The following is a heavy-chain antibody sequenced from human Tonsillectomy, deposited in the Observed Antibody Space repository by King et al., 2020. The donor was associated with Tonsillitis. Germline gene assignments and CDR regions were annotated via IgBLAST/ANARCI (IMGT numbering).Heavy chain of an antibody. CDR3: ARGEYTYDYHNDAFDI. Sequence: VQLQQWGAGLLKPSETLSLTCAASGGSFSGYYWSWIRQSPGKGLEWIGAINHSGSTNYNPSLKSRVTISVDTSKNHFPLQQSSVTAADTAAYYCARGEYTYDYHNDAFDIWGQGTMVTVSS. CDR1: GGSFSGYY. J-gene: IGHJ3*02. V-gene: IGHV4-34*01. CDR2: INHSGST. D-gene: IGHD3-16*01.